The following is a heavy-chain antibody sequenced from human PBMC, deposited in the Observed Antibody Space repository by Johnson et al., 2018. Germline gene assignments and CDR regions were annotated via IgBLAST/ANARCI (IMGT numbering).Heavy chain of an antibody. D-gene: IGHD7-27*01. CDR2: INHSGST. CDR3: ANPPGDRRYYYYYMDV. CDR1: GGSFSGYY. V-gene: IGHV4-34*01. J-gene: IGHJ6*03. Sequence: QVQLQQWGAGLLKPSETLSLTCAVYGGSFSGYYWSWIRQPPGKGLEWIGEINHSGSTNYNPSLKSRVTISVDTSKNQFSLKLSSVTAADTAVYYCANPPGDRRYYYYYMDVWGKGTTVTVSS.